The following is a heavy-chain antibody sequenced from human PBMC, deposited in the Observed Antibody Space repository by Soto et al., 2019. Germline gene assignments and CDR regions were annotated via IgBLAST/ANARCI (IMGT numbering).Heavy chain of an antibody. CDR2: IYHSGTT. V-gene: IGHV4-4*02. J-gene: IGHJ4*02. CDR1: GASISNTNW. D-gene: IGHD6-13*01. Sequence: QVQLQESGPGLVEPSGTLSLTCAVSGASISNTNWWSWVRQPPGKGLEWIGEIYHSGTTNCDPALKSRVTISVYKSKNQFSLKLSSVTAADTAVYYCAIPGAGDFDYWGQGTLVTVSS. CDR3: AIPGAGDFDY.